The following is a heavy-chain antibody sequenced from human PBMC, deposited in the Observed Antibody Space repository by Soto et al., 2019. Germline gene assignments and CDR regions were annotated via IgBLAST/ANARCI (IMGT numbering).Heavy chain of an antibody. J-gene: IGHJ4*02. Sequence: QAQVVQSGAEVRKPGSSVKLSCKASEGTFNSYAIAWVRQAPGQGLEWMGGIIPYYNTLNYAQKFQDRVTVTADDAPNTVYMELSSLRSGDRAVYFCASGASRWYPSFFASWAQGTLVTVSS. V-gene: IGHV1-69*01. CDR1: EGTFNSYA. D-gene: IGHD6-13*01. CDR2: IIPYYNTL. CDR3: ASGASRWYPSFFAS.